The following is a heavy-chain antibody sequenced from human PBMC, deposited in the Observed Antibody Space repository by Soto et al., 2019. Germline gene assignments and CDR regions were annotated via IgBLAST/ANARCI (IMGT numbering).Heavy chain of an antibody. CDR1: GYTFTSYG. CDR2: ISAYHGNT. J-gene: IGHJ5*02. V-gene: IGHV1-18*01. CDR3: ARDDCSGGSCYGWFEP. Sequence: ASVKVSCKASGYTFTSYGISWVRQAPGQGLEWMGWISAYHGNTNYAQKLQGRVTMTTDTSTSTAYMELRSLRSDDTAVYYCARDDCSGGSCYGWFEPWGRGTMVTVSS. D-gene: IGHD2-15*01.